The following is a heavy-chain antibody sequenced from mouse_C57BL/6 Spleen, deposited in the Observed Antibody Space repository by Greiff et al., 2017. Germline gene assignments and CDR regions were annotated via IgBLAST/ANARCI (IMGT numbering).Heavy chain of an antibody. CDR1: GYSITSGYY. J-gene: IGHJ2*01. CDR2: ISYDGSN. CDR3: SYGSSYDYFDY. D-gene: IGHD1-1*01. Sequence: DVQLQESGPGLVKPSQSLSLTCSVTGYSITSGYYWNWIRQFPGNKLEWMGYISYDGSNNYNPSLKNRISITRDTSKNQFFLKLNSVTTEDTATYYCSYGSSYDYFDYWGQGTTLTVSS. V-gene: IGHV3-6*01.